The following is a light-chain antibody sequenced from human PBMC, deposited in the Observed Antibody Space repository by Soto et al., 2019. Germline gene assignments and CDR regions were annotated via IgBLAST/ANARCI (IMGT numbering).Light chain of an antibody. J-gene: IGKJ1*01. V-gene: IGKV3D-15*01. CDR3: QQYHVWPKWT. CDR2: GAS. CDR1: ESVSIS. Sequence: EIVMTHSPATLSVSPCEGATLSSSASESVSISLAWYQHKPGQPPRLLIHGASTRASGIPPRFSGSGSGTEFTLTISSLQSEDSAVYFCQQYHVWPKWTFGPGTKVDIK.